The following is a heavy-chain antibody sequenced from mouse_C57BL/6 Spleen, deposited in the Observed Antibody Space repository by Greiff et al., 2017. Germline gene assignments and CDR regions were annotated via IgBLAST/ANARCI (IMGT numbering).Heavy chain of an antibody. D-gene: IGHD2-5*01. V-gene: IGHV14-4*01. CDR3: TRAYYSKGD. CDR2: IDPENGDT. Sequence: VQLQQSGAELVRPGASVKLSCTASGFNIKDDYMHWVKQRPEQGLEWIGWIDPENGDTEYASKFQGEATITADTSSNTAYRQLSSLTSEDTAVYYCTRAYYSKGDWGQGTLVTVSA. J-gene: IGHJ3*01. CDR1: GFNIKDDY.